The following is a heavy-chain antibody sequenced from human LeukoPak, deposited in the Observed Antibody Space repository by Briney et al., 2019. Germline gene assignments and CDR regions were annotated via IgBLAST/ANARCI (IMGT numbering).Heavy chain of an antibody. CDR3: ATDSAPRYFQSDVGVDGFDT. D-gene: IGHD2/OR15-2a*01. J-gene: IGHJ3*02. CDR1: GFTFRSCA. CDR2: ISYDGKNT. V-gene: IGHV3-30*04. Sequence: GGSLRLSCAASGFTFRSCAMHWVRQAPGKGLEWVAVISYDGKNTYYADSVKGRFTISRDNSKTTLYLQMNSLRAEDTAVYYCATDSAPRYFQSDVGVDGFDTWGKGTMVIVSS.